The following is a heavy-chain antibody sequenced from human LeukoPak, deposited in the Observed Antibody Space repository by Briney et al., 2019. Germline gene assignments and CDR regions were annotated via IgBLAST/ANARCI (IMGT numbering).Heavy chain of an antibody. J-gene: IGHJ4*02. D-gene: IGHD6-13*01. CDR2: ISGSGGST. CDR3: ARVIRAAPGKGYFDY. Sequence: GGSLRLSCATSGFIFSTYALSWVRQAPGKGLEWASSISGSGGSTYHADSVKGRFTISRDSSKDTLYLQMNSLRAEDTAIYYCARVIRAAPGKGYFDYWGQGTLVTVSS. V-gene: IGHV3-23*01. CDR1: GFIFSTYA.